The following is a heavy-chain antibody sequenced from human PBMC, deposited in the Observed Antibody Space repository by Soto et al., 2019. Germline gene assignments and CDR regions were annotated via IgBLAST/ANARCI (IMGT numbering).Heavy chain of an antibody. CDR1: GYSFTNYH. CDR2: INPSGGYT. V-gene: IGHV1-46*01. Sequence: ASVKVSCKASGYSFTNYHLHWVRQAPGHGLEWMGLINPSGGYTNYAQKFQGRLTMTMDTSTSTAYMELNSLKSEDTATYYCARVYGHGKYYNSMDVWGQGTTVTVSS. D-gene: IGHD3-10*01. J-gene: IGHJ6*02. CDR3: ARVYGHGKYYNSMDV.